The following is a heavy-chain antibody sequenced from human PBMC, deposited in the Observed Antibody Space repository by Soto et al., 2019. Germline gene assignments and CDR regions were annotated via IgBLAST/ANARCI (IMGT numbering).Heavy chain of an antibody. CDR1: GFTFSSYG. V-gene: IGHV3-33*01. D-gene: IGHD2-2*01. J-gene: IGHJ4*02. CDR2: IWYDGSNK. Sequence: GGSLRLSCAASGFTFSSYGMHWVRQAPGKGLEWVAVIWYDGSNKYYADSVKGRFTISRDNSKNTLYLQMNSLRAEDTAVYYCARVLSTSWRFDSWGQGTLVPVSS. CDR3: ARVLSTSWRFDS.